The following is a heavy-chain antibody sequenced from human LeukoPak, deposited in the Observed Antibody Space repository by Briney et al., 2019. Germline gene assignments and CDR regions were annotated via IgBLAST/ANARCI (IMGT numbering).Heavy chain of an antibody. J-gene: IGHJ4*02. CDR2: IGHDGADK. Sequence: GGSLRLSCAASGFTFSHYALHWVRQAPGKGLEWVALIGHDGADKYYADSVRGRFLISRDNSKNMLFLQMNSLIIEDTAVYYCARNSDYYDYSPQSVWGQGTLVIVS. V-gene: IGHV3-30*04. CDR1: GFTFSHYA. CDR3: ARNSDYYDYSPQSV. D-gene: IGHD3-22*01.